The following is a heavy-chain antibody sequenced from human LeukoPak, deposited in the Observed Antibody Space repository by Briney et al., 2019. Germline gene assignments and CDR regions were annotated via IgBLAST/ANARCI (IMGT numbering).Heavy chain of an antibody. J-gene: IGHJ6*02. V-gene: IGHV3-48*02. CDR1: GFTFSSYS. CDR3: ARDRDTRDGYNHQTSYYYGMDV. Sequence: GGSLRLSCAASGFTFSSYSMNWVRQAPGKGLEWVSYISSSSSTIYYADSVKGRFTISRDNAKNSLYLQMNSLRDEDTAVYYCARDRDTRDGYNHQTSYYYGMDVWGQGTTVTVSS. CDR2: ISSSSSTI. D-gene: IGHD5-24*01.